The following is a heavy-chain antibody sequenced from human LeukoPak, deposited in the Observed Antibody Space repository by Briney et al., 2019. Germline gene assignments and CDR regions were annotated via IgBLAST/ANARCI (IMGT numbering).Heavy chain of an antibody. V-gene: IGHV6-1*01. Sequence: SQTLSLTCAISGDSVSSNSAAWNWIRQSPSRGLEWLGRTYYRSKWYNDYAVSAKSRITINPDTSKNQFSLQLNSVTPEDTAVYYCARVSMSSSWWDDAFDIWGQGTMVTVSS. CDR1: GDSVSSNSAA. CDR2: TYYRSKWYN. D-gene: IGHD6-13*01. J-gene: IGHJ3*02. CDR3: ARVSMSSSWWDDAFDI.